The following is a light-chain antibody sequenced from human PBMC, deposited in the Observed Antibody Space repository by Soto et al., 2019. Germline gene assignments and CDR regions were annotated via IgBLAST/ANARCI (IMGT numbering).Light chain of an antibody. CDR1: QSVSSSY. J-gene: IGKJ2*01. CDR3: QQYDSSPVT. V-gene: IGKV3-20*01. CDR2: GAS. Sequence: ENVLTQSPGTLSLSPGERATLSCRASQSVSSSYLTWYQQKPGQAPRLLIYGASSRATDIPDRFSGSGSGTDFTLTISRLEPEDFAVYYYQQYDSSPVTFGQGTKLDIK.